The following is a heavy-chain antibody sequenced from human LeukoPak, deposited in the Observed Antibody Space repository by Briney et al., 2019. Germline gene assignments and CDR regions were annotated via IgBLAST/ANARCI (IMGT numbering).Heavy chain of an antibody. CDR2: ISPHSGGT. Sequence: GASVKVSCKASGYTFTCYYIYWVRQAPGQRLEWMGQISPHSGGTNYAQKFQGRVTMTRDTSISTAYMELSNLRSDDTAVYYCARGGTDYWGQGTLVTVSS. J-gene: IGHJ4*02. D-gene: IGHD5-12*01. CDR1: GYTFTCYY. CDR3: ARGGTDY. V-gene: IGHV1-2*06.